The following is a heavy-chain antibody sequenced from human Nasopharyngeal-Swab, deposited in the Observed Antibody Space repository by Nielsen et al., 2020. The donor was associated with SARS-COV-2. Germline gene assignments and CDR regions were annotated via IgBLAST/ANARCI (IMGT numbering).Heavy chain of an antibody. CDR2: INADNGNT. CDR3: ASWTGDDAFDI. Sequence: ASVKVSCKASGYTFTSYAMHWVRQAPGQRLEWMGWINADNGNTKYSQKFQGRVTITADESTSTAYMELSSLRSEDTAVYYCASWTGDDAFDIWGQGTMVTVSS. CDR1: GYTFTSYA. J-gene: IGHJ3*02. D-gene: IGHD3/OR15-3a*01. V-gene: IGHV1-3*01.